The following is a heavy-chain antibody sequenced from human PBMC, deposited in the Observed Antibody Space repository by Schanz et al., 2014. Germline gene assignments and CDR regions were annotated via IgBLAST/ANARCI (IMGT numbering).Heavy chain of an antibody. D-gene: IGHD1-7*01. CDR2: IYSGDNT. J-gene: IGHJ6*02. V-gene: IGHV3-66*01. Sequence: VHLVESGGGLVKPGGSLRLSCAASGFTFSGYWMSWVRQAPGKGLEWVSVIYSGDNTYYADSVKGRFTISRDNSKNTVYLQMNSLRAEDTAVYFCASLIGTTSAHFYGMDVWGQGTTVTVSS. CDR1: GFTFSGYW. CDR3: ASLIGTTSAHFYGMDV.